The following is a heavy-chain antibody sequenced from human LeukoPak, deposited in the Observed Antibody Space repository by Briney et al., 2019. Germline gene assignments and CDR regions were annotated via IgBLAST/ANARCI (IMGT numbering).Heavy chain of an antibody. CDR1: GYSFTSYW. D-gene: IGHD3-22*01. V-gene: IGHV5-51*01. J-gene: IGHJ3*02. Sequence: GESLKISCKGSGYSFTSYWIGWVRQMPGKGLEWMGIIYPGDSDTRYSPSFQGQVTISADKSISTAYLQWSSLKASDTAMYYCASHTSYYDSGGRDAFDIWGQGTMVTVSS. CDR2: IYPGDSDT. CDR3: ASHTSYYDSGGRDAFDI.